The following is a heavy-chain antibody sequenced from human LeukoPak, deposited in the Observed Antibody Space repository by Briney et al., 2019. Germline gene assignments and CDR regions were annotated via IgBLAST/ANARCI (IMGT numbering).Heavy chain of an antibody. Sequence: PGGSLRLSCAASGLTFSSSWMSWVRQAPGKGLEWVANINQDGGEKYYVGSVKGRCTISRDNAKNALYLQMDSLRAEDTAVYYCARDRGCNYWGQGTLVTVSS. J-gene: IGHJ4*02. CDR2: INQDGGEK. V-gene: IGHV3-7*05. CDR1: GLTFSSSW. CDR3: ARDRGCNY.